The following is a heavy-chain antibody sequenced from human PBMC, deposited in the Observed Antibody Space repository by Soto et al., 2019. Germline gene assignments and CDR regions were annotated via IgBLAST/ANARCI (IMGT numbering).Heavy chain of an antibody. Sequence: ASVKVSCKASGYIFTGDHIHWVRQAPGRGLEWMGWLNPNSGDTEYAQNFQGRVTMTRDTSFNLVYMEMSGLMPDDPAVYYCARDARGTRGFDEMDLWGQGTTVTVSS. CDR2: LNPNSGDT. CDR1: GYIFTGDH. CDR3: ARDARGTRGFDEMDL. D-gene: IGHD3-9*01. J-gene: IGHJ6*02. V-gene: IGHV1-2*02.